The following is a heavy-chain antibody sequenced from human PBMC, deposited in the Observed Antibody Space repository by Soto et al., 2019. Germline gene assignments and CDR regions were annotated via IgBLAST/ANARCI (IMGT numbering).Heavy chain of an antibody. CDR2: ISWNSGSI. J-gene: IGHJ4*02. CDR1: GFTFDDYA. V-gene: IGHV3-9*01. D-gene: IGHD4-17*01. CDR3: AKDGGSDYRGRWDYFDY. Sequence: EVQLVESGGGLVQPGRSLRLSCAASGFTFDDYAMHWVRQAPGKGLEWVSGISWNSGSIGYADSVKGRFTISRDNAKNSLYLQMNSLRAEDTALYYCAKDGGSDYRGRWDYFDYWGQGTLVTVSS.